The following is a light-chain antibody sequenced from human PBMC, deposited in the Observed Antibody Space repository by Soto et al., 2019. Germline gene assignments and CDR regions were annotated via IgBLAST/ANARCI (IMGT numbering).Light chain of an antibody. CDR2: DAS. CDR1: QSISSW. V-gene: IGKV1-5*01. J-gene: IGKJ5*01. Sequence: DIQMTQSPSTLSASVGDRVTITCRASQSISSWLAWYQQKPGKAPKLLIYDASSLESGVPSRFSGSGSGTDFTLTISSLEPEDFAIYYCQQRSNWITFGQGTRLEI. CDR3: QQRSNWIT.